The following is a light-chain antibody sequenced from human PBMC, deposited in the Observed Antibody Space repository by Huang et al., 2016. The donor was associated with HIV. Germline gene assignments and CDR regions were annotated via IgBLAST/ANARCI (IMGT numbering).Light chain of an antibody. J-gene: IGKJ1*01. CDR2: GAS. V-gene: IGKV3-15*01. CDR1: ESVSGN. Sequence: EIVMTQSPATLSLSPGDGATLSCRASESVSGNLAWYQQKPGQAPRLLIYGASTRAAGIPATFSGSGSGTEFSLTISSLQSEDFAFYHCQQYNTWPWTFGQGTKVEIK. CDR3: QQYNTWPWT.